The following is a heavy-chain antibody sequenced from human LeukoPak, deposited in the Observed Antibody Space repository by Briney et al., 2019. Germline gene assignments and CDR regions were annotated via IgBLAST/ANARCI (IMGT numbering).Heavy chain of an antibody. CDR3: ARDYGLRFLEWLLGN. Sequence: GGSLRLSCAASGLTFSSYAMHWVRQAPGKGLEWGAVISYAGSNKYYADSVKGRFTISRDNSKNTLYLQMNSLRAEDTAVYYCARDYGLRFLEWLLGNWGQGTLVTVSS. CDR1: GLTFSSYA. CDR2: ISYAGSNK. V-gene: IGHV3-30-3*01. J-gene: IGHJ4*02. D-gene: IGHD3-3*01.